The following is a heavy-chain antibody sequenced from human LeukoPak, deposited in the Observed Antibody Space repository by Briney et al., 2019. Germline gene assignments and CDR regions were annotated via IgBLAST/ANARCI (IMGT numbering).Heavy chain of an antibody. V-gene: IGHV3-74*01. D-gene: IGHD3-3*01. CDR1: GFTFSSYG. CDR2: IKGDGIST. CDR3: AKDHYWSIDY. Sequence: GGSLRLSCAASGFTFSSYGMHWVRHAPGQGLVWVSRIKGDGISTNYADSVKGRFTISRDIAKNTLYLQMNSLRAEDTGVYYCAKDHYWSIDYWGRGTLVTVSS. J-gene: IGHJ4*02.